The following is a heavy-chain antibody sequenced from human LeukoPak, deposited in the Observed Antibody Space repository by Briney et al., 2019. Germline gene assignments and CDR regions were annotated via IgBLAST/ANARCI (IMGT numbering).Heavy chain of an antibody. V-gene: IGHV1-24*01. Sequence: ASVKVSFKVSEYTVTQLSFHWVRQAPGEGLEWMGGFDDENDETIYAQKFQGRVTVTQDTSTDTAYMELSSLRSEDTAVYYCATEKAWNHGGFDYWGQGTPVIVSS. J-gene: IGHJ4*02. CDR2: FDDENDET. CDR1: EYTVTQLS. CDR3: ATEKAWNHGGFDY. D-gene: IGHD1-14*01.